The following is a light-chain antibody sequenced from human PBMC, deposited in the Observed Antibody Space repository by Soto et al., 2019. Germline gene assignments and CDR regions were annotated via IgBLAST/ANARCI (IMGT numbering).Light chain of an antibody. CDR1: QSVASRN. V-gene: IGKV3-11*01. CDR3: QQRSNWPPIT. J-gene: IGKJ5*01. CDR2: DAS. Sequence: EIVLTQSPGTLSLSPVERATLSCRASQSVASRNLAWYQQKSGQAPRLLIYDASNRATGIPARFSGSGSGTDFTLTISSLEPEDFAVYYCQQRSNWPPITFGQGTRLEIK.